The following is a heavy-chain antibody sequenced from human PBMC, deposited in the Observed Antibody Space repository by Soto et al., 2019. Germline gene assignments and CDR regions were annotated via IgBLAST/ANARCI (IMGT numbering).Heavy chain of an antibody. CDR3: ASKRGNGMDV. J-gene: IGHJ6*02. D-gene: IGHD3-10*01. CDR1: CGSISSYY. V-gene: IGHV4-59*01. Sequence: LSLTCTVSCGSISSYYWSWIRQPPGKGLEWIGYIYYSGSTNYNPSLKSRVTISVDTSKNQFSLKLSSVTAADTAVYYCASKRGNGMDVWGQGTTITV. CDR2: IYYSGST.